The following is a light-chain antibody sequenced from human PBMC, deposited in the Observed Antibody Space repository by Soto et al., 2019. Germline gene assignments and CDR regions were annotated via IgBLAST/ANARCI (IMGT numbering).Light chain of an antibody. CDR2: GSS. V-gene: IGKV3-20*01. Sequence: EVVLTQSPGTLSLSPGESATLSCRASQSVTNNYFAWYQQKPGQAPRLLIFGSSDRATGIPDRFSGSGSGTDFTLTISRLEHEDFAVYYGHQYGSSPPYTFGQGTKLEIK. CDR1: QSVTNNY. J-gene: IGKJ2*01. CDR3: HQYGSSPPYT.